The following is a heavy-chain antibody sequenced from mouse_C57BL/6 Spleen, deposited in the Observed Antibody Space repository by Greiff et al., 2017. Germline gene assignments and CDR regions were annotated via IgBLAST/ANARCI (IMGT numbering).Heavy chain of an antibody. CDR2: IYPGDGDT. D-gene: IGHD2-3*01. CDR1: GYAFSSSW. CDR3: ARNGLLRSSYAMDY. Sequence: VQLLESGPELVKPGASVKISCKASGYAFSSSWMNWVKQRPGKGLEWIGRIYPGDGDTNYNGKFKGKATLTADKSSSTAYMQLSSLTSEDSAVYFCARNGLLRSSYAMDYWGQGTSVTVSS. J-gene: IGHJ4*01. V-gene: IGHV1-82*01.